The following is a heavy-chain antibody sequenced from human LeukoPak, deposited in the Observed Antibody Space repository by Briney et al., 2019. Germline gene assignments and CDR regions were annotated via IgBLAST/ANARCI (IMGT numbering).Heavy chain of an antibody. D-gene: IGHD1-26*01. J-gene: IGHJ4*02. V-gene: IGHV4-59*08. CDR3: ARSPGTYLYYFDS. CDR2: ISYIGST. CDR1: GGSISSYN. Sequence: PSEALSLTCTVSGGSISSYNWNWIRQSPGQGLEWFGYISYIGSTNYNPSLKSRVTISLDTSKNQFSLKPSSVTAADTAVYYCARSPGTYLYYFDSWGQGALVTVSS.